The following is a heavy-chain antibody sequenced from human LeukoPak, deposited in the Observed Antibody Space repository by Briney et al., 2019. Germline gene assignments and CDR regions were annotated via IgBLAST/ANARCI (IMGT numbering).Heavy chain of an antibody. CDR1: GYTFTGYY. CDR2: INPNSGGT. CDR3: ARGGSIVGTTPHDAFDI. Sequence: ASVKVSCKASGYTFTGYYMHWVRQAPGQGLEWMGWINPNSGGTNYAQKFQGRVTMTRDTSTSTVYMELSSLRSEDTAVYYCARGGSIVGTTPHDAFDIWGQGTVVTVS. J-gene: IGHJ3*02. V-gene: IGHV1-2*02. D-gene: IGHD1-26*01.